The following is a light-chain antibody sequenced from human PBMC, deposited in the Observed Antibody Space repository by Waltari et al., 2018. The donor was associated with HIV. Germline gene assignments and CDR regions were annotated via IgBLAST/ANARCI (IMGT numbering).Light chain of an antibody. V-gene: IGLV1-47*01. CDR3: ATWDDSLSGSWV. J-gene: IGLJ3*02. CDR1: SSNIGSNY. CDR2: RNN. Sequence: QSVLTQPPSASGTPGQRVTLSCSGSSSNIGSNYVYWYQQLPGTAPKLHIYRNNQRPAGVPDRFSGSKSGTSASLAISGLRSEDESDYYCATWDDSLSGSWVFGGGTKLTVL.